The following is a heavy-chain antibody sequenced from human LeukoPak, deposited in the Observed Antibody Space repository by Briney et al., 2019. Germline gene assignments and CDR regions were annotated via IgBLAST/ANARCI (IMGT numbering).Heavy chain of an antibody. V-gene: IGHV4-34*01. Sequence: SETLSLTCAAYGGSFSGYYWSWIRQPPGKGLEWIGEINHSGSTNYNPSLKSRVTISVDTSKNQFSLKLSSVTAADTAVYYCARGRYCSSTSCYLYYGMDVWGKGTTVTVSS. CDR2: INHSGST. J-gene: IGHJ6*04. CDR1: GGSFSGYY. CDR3: ARGRYCSSTSCYLYYGMDV. D-gene: IGHD2-2*01.